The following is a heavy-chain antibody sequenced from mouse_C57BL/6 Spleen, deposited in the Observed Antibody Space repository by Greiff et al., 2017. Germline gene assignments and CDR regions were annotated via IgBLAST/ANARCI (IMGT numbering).Heavy chain of an antibody. CDR3: TDYGSSPSYAMDY. CDR2: IDPEDGDT. J-gene: IGHJ4*01. D-gene: IGHD1-1*01. V-gene: IGHV14-1*01. Sequence: EVQLQQSGAELVRPGASVKLPCTASGFNIKDYYMHWVKQRPEQGLEWIGRIDPEDGDTEYAPKFQGKATMTADTSSNTAYLQLSSLTSEDTAVYYCTDYGSSPSYAMDYWGQGTSVTVSS. CDR1: GFNIKDYY.